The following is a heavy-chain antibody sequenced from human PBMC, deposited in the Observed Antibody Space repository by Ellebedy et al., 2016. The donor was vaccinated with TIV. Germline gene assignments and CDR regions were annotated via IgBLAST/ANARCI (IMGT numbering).Heavy chain of an antibody. CDR3: ARDLHIVASNY. V-gene: IGHV3-23*01. D-gene: IGHD5-12*01. CDR2: IGGSAYTT. Sequence: GESLKISCTASGFNFGGHAMKWVRQAPGKGLEWVSSIGGSAYTTHYADSVKGRFTISRDNAKNTLYLQMNSLRADDTAVYYCARDLHIVASNYWGQGTLVTVSS. J-gene: IGHJ4*02. CDR1: GFNFGGHA.